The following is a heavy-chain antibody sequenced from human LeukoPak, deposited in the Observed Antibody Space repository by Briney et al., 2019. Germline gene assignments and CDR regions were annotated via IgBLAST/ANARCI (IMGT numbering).Heavy chain of an antibody. D-gene: IGHD1-7*01. CDR3: ASDREGTTSVY. CDR1: GGTFSSYA. Sequence: ASVKVSCKASGGTFSSYAISWVRQAPGQGLEWMEGIIPIFGTANYAQKFQGRVTITADESTSTAYMELSSLRSEDTAVYYCASDREGTTSVYWGQGTLVTVSS. V-gene: IGHV1-69*13. CDR2: IIPIFGTA. J-gene: IGHJ4*02.